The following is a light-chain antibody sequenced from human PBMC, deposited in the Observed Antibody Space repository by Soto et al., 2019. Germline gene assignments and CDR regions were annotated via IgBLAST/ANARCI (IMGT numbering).Light chain of an antibody. CDR2: GAS. CDR3: QQTNSFPYT. CDR1: QAITTW. V-gene: IGKV1-12*01. Sequence: DIQLTQSPYSVSASVGDSVTLTCRASQAITTWLAWYQQRPGKAPQLLIFGASSLQSGVPSRFSGRGSGTDFTLTISSLQPEDFATYYCQQTNSFPYTFGQGAKLDI. J-gene: IGKJ2*01.